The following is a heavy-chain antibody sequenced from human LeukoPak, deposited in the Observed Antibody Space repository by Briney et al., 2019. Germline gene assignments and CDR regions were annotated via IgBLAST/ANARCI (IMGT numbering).Heavy chain of an antibody. D-gene: IGHD6-13*01. V-gene: IGHV3-7*01. Sequence: GGSLRLSCAASGFMFTTYWMTWVRQAPGKGPEWVANIKPDGSETYYVDSVKGRFTISRDNTKNLLYLQMNNLRSKDAAVYYCGGFGYEAAVDLWGQGTLVTVSS. CDR2: IKPDGSET. CDR3: GGFGYEAAVDL. CDR1: GFMFTTYW. J-gene: IGHJ4*02.